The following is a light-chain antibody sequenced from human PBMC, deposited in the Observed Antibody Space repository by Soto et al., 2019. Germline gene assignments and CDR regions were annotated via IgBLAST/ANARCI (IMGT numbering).Light chain of an antibody. J-gene: IGKJ4*01. CDR2: KAS. Sequence: DIQMTQSPSTLSASGGDRVTITCRASQSISSWLAWYQQKPGNAPKLLIYKASSLESGVPSRFSRSGSGTEFTLTISSLQPDDFATYYCQQYNSYSLTFGGGTKVEIK. CDR1: QSISSW. V-gene: IGKV1-5*03. CDR3: QQYNSYSLT.